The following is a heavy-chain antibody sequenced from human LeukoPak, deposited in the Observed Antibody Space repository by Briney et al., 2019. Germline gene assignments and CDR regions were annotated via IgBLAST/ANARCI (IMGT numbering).Heavy chain of an antibody. CDR1: GGSFSGYY. CDR3: ARGTPRGTKTHYYDSSGYYYLG. Sequence: PSETLSLTCAVYGGSFSGYYWSWIRQPPGKGLEWIGEINHSGSTNYNPSLKSRVTISVDTSKNQFSLKLSSVTAADTAVYYCARGTPRGTKTHYYDSSGYYYLGWGQGILFTVSS. J-gene: IGHJ4*02. D-gene: IGHD3-22*01. CDR2: INHSGST. V-gene: IGHV4-34*01.